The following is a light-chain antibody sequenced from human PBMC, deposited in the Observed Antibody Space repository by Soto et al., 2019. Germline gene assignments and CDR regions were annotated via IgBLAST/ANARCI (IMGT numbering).Light chain of an antibody. CDR2: DNN. V-gene: IGLV1-51*01. CDR3: GTWDSSLV. CDR1: SSNIGNNY. Sequence: QSVLTQPPSVSAAPGQTVTISCSGSSSNIGNNYVSWYQQLPGTAPKLLIYDNNKRPSGIPDRFSGSKSGTSATLGITGLQTGDEADYYCGTWDSSLVFGGGTQLTVL. J-gene: IGLJ2*01.